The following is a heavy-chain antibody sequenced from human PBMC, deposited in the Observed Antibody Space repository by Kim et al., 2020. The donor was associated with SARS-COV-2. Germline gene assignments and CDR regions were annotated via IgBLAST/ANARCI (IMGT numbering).Heavy chain of an antibody. CDR2: INGDGSLI. J-gene: IGHJ4*02. D-gene: IGHD1-7*01. CDR1: EFTFNIYW. CDR3: ARGLGNF. V-gene: IGHV3-74*01. Sequence: GGSLRLSCVASEFTFNIYWMHWVRQVPGKGLVWVSRINGDGSLITHADSVKGRLTVSRDNAKNTLYLQMNSLRADDTAVYYCARGLGNFWGRGTLVTGSS.